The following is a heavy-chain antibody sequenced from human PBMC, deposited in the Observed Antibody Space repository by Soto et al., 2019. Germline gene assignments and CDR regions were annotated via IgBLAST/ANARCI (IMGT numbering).Heavy chain of an antibody. Sequence: GGSLRLSCAASGFTFSSYAMSWVRQAPGKGLEWVSAISGSGGSTYYADSVKGRFTISRDNSKNTLYLQMNSLRAEDTAVYYCAKFPIVVVPAAMRNWFDPWGQGTLVTVSS. D-gene: IGHD2-2*01. CDR3: AKFPIVVVPAAMRNWFDP. CDR1: GFTFSSYA. CDR2: ISGSGGST. J-gene: IGHJ5*02. V-gene: IGHV3-23*01.